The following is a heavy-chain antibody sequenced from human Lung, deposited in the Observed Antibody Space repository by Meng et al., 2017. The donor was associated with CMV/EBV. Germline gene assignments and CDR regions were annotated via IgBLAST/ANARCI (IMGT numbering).Heavy chain of an antibody. D-gene: IGHD3-3*01. CDR1: GLTFSSYS. J-gene: IGHJ6*02. V-gene: IGHV3-48*04. CDR2: ISSSSSTI. Sequence: SCAASGLTFSSYSMNWVRQAPGKGLEWVSYISSSSSTIYYADSVKGRFTISRDNAKNSLYLQMNSLRAEDTAVYYCARGLRYYDFWSGSDIYGMDVWXQGTXVTVSS. CDR3: ARGLRYYDFWSGSDIYGMDV.